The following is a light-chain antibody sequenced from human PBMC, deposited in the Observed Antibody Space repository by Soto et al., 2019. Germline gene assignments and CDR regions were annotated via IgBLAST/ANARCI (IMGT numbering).Light chain of an antibody. CDR1: SSDVGGYNY. CDR2: EVS. V-gene: IGLV2-14*01. CDR3: SSYTSSSTLDYVV. Sequence: QSVLTQPASVSGSPGQSITISCTGTSSDVGGYNYVSWYQQHPGKAPKLMIYEVSNRPSGVSNRFSGSKSGNTASLTISGLQAEDEADYYCSSYTSSSTLDYVVFGGGTQLTVL. J-gene: IGLJ2*01.